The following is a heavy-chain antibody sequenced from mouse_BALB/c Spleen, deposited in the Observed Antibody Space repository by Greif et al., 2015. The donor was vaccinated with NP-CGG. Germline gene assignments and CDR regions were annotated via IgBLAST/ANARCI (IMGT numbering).Heavy chain of an antibody. CDR3: TRYGGLDHFYAMDY. Sequence: QVQLQQSGAELVKPGASVKLSCKASGYTFTSYYMYWVKQRPGQGLEWIGGINPSNGGXNFNEKFKSKATLTVDKSSSTAYMQLSSLTSEDSAVYYCTRYGGLDHFYAMDYWGQGTSVTVSS. J-gene: IGHJ4*01. CDR2: INPSNGGX. D-gene: IGHD1-1*02. V-gene: IGHV1S81*02. CDR1: GYTFTSYY.